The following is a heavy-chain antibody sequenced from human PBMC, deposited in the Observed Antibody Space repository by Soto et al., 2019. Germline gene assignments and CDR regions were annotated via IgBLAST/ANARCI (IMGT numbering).Heavy chain of an antibody. Sequence: XGTLSLTCTVSGGSISSSSYYGGWIRQPPGKGLEWIGSIYYSGSTYYNPSLKSRVTISVDTSKNQFSLKLSSVTAADTAVYYCARHPTRSGSYYPDNWFDPWGQGTLVTVSS. J-gene: IGHJ5*02. CDR3: ARHPTRSGSYYPDNWFDP. CDR2: IYYSGST. CDR1: GGSISSSSYY. V-gene: IGHV4-39*01. D-gene: IGHD3-10*01.